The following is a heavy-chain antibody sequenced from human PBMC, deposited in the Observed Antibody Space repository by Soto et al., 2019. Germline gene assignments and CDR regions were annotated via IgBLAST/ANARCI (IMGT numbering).Heavy chain of an antibody. CDR2: ISGSGGST. Sequence: EVQLLESGGGLVQPGGSLRLSCAASGFTFSSYAMNWVRQAPGKGLEWVSDISGSGGSTYYADAVKGRFTISRDTSKNTLYLQMNSLTAEDTAVYYCAKRTVGWYFDLWGRGTLVTVSS. V-gene: IGHV3-23*01. J-gene: IGHJ2*01. CDR3: AKRTVGWYFDL. D-gene: IGHD4-17*01. CDR1: GFTFSSYA.